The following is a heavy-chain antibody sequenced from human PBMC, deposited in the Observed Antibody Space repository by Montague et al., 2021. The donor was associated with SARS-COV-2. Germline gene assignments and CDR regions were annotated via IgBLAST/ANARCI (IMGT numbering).Heavy chain of an antibody. CDR2: IYYSGST. CDR1: GGSISGYY. CDR3: ARGMGGSYLYYFDY. D-gene: IGHD1-26*01. V-gene: IGHV4-59*01. J-gene: IGHJ4*02. Sequence: SETLSLTCTVSGGSISGYYWSWIRQPPGKGLEWIGYIYYSGSTNYNPSLKSRVTILVDMSKNQFSLKLSSVTAADTAVYYCARGMGGSYLYYFDYWGQGTLGTVSS.